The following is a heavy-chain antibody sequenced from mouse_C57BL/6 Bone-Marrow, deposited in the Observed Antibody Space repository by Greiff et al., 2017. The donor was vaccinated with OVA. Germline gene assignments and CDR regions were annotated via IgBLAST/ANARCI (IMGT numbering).Heavy chain of an antibody. Sequence: VKLQESGPGLVKPSQSLFLTCSITGFPITSGYYWIWIRQSPGKPLEWMGYITHSGETFYNPSLQSPISITRETSKNQFFLQLNSVTTEDTAMYYCAAGLRRLYAIDYWGQGTSVTVSS. CDR2: ITHSGET. CDR3: AAGLRRLYAIDY. J-gene: IGHJ4*01. CDR1: GFPITSGYY. V-gene: IGHV12-3*01. D-gene: IGHD2-4*01.